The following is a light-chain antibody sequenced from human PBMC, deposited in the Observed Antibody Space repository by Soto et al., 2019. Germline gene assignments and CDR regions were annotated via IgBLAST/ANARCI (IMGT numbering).Light chain of an antibody. V-gene: IGKV1-5*01. CDR3: QQYNNYPRT. J-gene: IGKJ1*01. CDR2: DAS. CDR1: QSVSNW. Sequence: EIHMTQAPSTLSASGGDRVTITFRASQSVSNWLAWYQQKPGKAPNLLIYDASSLESGVPSRFSGSGSGTEFTLTISSLQPDDFATYSCQQYNNYPRTFGQGTKVDI.